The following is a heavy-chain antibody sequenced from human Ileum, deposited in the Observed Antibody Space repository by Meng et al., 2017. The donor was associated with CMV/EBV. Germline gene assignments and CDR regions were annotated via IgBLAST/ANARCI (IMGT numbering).Heavy chain of an antibody. CDR1: GFTFSSYG. CDR2: IWYDGSNK. V-gene: IGHV3-33*06. J-gene: IGHJ4*02. Sequence: GESLKISCAASGFTFSSYGMHWVRQAPGKGLEWVAVIWYDGSNKYYADSVKGRFTISRDNSKNTLYLQMNSLGAEDTAVYYCAKDDSSGYYPYYFDYWGQGTLVTVSS. D-gene: IGHD3-22*01. CDR3: AKDDSSGYYPYYFDY.